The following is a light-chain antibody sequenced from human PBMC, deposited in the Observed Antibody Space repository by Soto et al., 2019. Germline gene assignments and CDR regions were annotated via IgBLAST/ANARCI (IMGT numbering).Light chain of an antibody. V-gene: IGKV3-20*01. CDR2: GAS. CDR3: QQYGSSTGWT. CDR1: QSVSSNY. J-gene: IGKJ1*01. Sequence: EIVLTQSPGTLSLSPGERATLSCRASQSVSSNYLAWYQQKPGQAPRLLIYGASSRATGIPDRFSGSGSGTDFTLTISRLEPEDFAVYYCQQYGSSTGWTFGQGTKVDIK.